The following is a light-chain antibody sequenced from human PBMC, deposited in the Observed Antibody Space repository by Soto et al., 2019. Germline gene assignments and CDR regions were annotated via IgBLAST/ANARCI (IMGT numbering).Light chain of an antibody. CDR3: QQYNNWSPYT. V-gene: IGKV3-15*01. Sequence: EIVMTQSPATLSVSPGERATLSCRASQSVSSNLAWYQQKPGQAPRLRIYGASTRATGIPARFSGSESGTEFTLTISSLQSEDFAVSYCQQYNNWSPYTFGQGTKLEIK. J-gene: IGKJ2*01. CDR2: GAS. CDR1: QSVSSN.